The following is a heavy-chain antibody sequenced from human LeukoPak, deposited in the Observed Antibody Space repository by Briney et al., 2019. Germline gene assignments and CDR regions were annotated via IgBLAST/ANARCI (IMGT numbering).Heavy chain of an antibody. CDR2: IWYDGSNK. J-gene: IGHJ3*02. D-gene: IGHD4-17*01. CDR3: AREQYGSDDALDI. V-gene: IGHV3-33*08. CDR1: GFTFSNYG. Sequence: GGSLRLSCAASGFTFSNYGMHWVRQAPGKGLEWVAVIWYDGSNKYYADSVKGRFTVSRDNSKNTMDLQMNSLRAEDTAVYYCAREQYGSDDALDIWGQGTMVIVSS.